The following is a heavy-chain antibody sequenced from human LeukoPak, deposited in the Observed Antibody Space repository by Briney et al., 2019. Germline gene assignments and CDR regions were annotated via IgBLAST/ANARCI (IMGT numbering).Heavy chain of an antibody. CDR2: INHSGST. V-gene: IGHV4-34*01. D-gene: IGHD5-12*01. CDR1: GGSFSGYY. CDR3: ARVPRFRVATKAHRWFDP. Sequence: PSETLSLTCAVYGGSFSGYYWSWIRQPPGNGLEWIGEINHSGSTNYNPSLKSRVTISVDTSKNHFSMKLSSVTAADTAVYYCARVPRFRVATKAHRWFDPWGQGALVTVSS. J-gene: IGHJ5*02.